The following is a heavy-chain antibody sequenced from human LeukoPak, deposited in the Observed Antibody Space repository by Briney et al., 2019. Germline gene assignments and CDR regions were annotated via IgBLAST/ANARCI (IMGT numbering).Heavy chain of an antibody. CDR2: ISWDGGST. V-gene: IGHV3-43*01. D-gene: IGHD6-13*01. CDR3: AKDFLPTYSSSWYGSVGY. CDR1: GFTFDDYT. Sequence: GGSLRLSCAASGFTFDDYTMHWVRQAPGKGLEWVSLISWDGGSTYYADSVKGRFTISRDNSKNTLYLQMNSLRAEDTAVYYCAKDFLPTYSSSWYGSVGYWGQGTLVTVSS. J-gene: IGHJ4*02.